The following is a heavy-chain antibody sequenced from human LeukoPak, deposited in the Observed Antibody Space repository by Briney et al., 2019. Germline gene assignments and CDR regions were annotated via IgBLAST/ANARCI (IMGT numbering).Heavy chain of an antibody. CDR3: ARLGARGPFDP. CDR1: GGSISSSSYY. V-gene: IGHV4-39*01. Sequence: SETLSLTCTVSGGSISSSSYYWGWIRQPPGKGLEWIGSIYYSGSTYYNPFLKSRVTISVDTSKNQFSLKLSSVTAADTAVYYCARLGARGPFDPWGQGTLVTVSS. CDR2: IYYSGST. D-gene: IGHD1-26*01. J-gene: IGHJ5*02.